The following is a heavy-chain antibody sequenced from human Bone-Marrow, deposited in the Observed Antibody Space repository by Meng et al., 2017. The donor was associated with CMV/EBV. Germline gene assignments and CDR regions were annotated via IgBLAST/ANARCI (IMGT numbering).Heavy chain of an antibody. CDR3: ARALIVVVPAVTDGMDV. J-gene: IGHJ6*02. D-gene: IGHD2-2*01. CDR1: GFTFSSYS. Sequence: GESLKISCAASGFTFSSYSMNWVRQAPGKGLEWVSSISSSSSYIYYADSVKGRFTISRDNAKNSLYLQLNSLRAEDTAVYYCARALIVVVPAVTDGMDVWGQGNTVTVSS. V-gene: IGHV3-21*01. CDR2: ISSSSSYI.